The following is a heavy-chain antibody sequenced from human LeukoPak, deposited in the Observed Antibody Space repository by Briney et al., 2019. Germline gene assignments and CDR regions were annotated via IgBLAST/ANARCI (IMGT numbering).Heavy chain of an antibody. CDR1: GGTFSSYA. CDR2: IIPILGIA. D-gene: IGHD3-22*01. V-gene: IGHV1-69*04. CDR3: ARDRQYYDSSGYYPFDY. J-gene: IGHJ4*02. Sequence: SVKVSCKASGGTFSSYAISWVRQAPGQGLEWMGRIIPILGIANYAQKFQGRVTITAAKSTSTAYMELSSLRSEDTAVYYCARDRQYYDSSGYYPFDYWGQGTLVTVSS.